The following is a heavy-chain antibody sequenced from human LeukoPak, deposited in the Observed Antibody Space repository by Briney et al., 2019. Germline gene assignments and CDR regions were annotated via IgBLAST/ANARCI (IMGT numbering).Heavy chain of an antibody. CDR3: ATDLFDYMDV. CDR2: ISFSSSYI. D-gene: IGHD2-21*01. Sequence: GGSLRLSCAASGFTFSSYNMNWVRQAPGKGLEWVSSISFSSSYIYYADSVKGRFTISRDNAKNSLYLQMNSLRAEDTAVYYCATDLFDYMDVWGKGTTVTVSS. V-gene: IGHV3-21*01. CDR1: GFTFSSYN. J-gene: IGHJ6*03.